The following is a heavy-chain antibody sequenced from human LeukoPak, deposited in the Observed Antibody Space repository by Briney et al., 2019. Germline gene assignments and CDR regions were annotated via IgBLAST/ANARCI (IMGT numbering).Heavy chain of an antibody. V-gene: IGHV4-59*01. D-gene: IGHD3-10*01. CDR1: GGSISSYY. Sequence: SETLSLTCTVSGGSISSYYWSWIRQPPGKGLEWIGYIYYSGSTNYNPSLKSRVTISVDTSKNQFSLKLSSVTAADTAVYYCARGSGGDGSGSLWGRGTLVTVSS. CDR2: IYYSGST. J-gene: IGHJ4*02. CDR3: ARGSGGDGSGSL.